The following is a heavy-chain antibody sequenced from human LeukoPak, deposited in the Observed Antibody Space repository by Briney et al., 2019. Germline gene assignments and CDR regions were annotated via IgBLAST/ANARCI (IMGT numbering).Heavy chain of an antibody. Sequence: ETLSLTCTVSGGSISSYYWSWVRQAPGKGLEWVSSISSSSTYIYYADSVKGRFTISRDNAKNSLYLQMNSLRAEDTAVYYCARGTQDAFDIWGRGTMVTVSS. CDR2: ISSSSTYI. CDR3: ARGTQDAFDI. CDR1: GGSISSYY. D-gene: IGHD2-2*01. V-gene: IGHV3-21*01. J-gene: IGHJ3*02.